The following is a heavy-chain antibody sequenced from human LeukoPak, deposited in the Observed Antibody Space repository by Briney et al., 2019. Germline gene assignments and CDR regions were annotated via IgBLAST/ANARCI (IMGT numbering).Heavy chain of an antibody. V-gene: IGHV3-74*01. CDR2: ISTDVRTT. D-gene: IGHD5-12*01. J-gene: IGHJ4*02. Sequence: GGSLRLSCAASGFTFSSYWLHWVRHAPGKGLVWVSRISTDVRTTTYADSVKGRFTISRDNARNTLYLQMNSLRAEDTAVYYCAKGYPSYSGYDVDFDYWGQGTLVTVSS. CDR3: AKGYPSYSGYDVDFDY. CDR1: GFTFSSYW.